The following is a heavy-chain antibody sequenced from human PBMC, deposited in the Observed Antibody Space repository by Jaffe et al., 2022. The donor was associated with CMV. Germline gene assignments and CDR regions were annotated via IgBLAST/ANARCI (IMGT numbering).Heavy chain of an antibody. Sequence: QVQLVESGGGVVQPGRSLRLSCAASGFTFSSYGMHWVRQAPGKGLEWVAVIWYDGSNKYYADSVKGRFTISRDNSKNTLYLQMNSLRAEDTAVYYCARAFGVLWFGGMDVWGQGTTVTVSS. V-gene: IGHV3-33*01. CDR2: IWYDGSNK. J-gene: IGHJ6*02. CDR1: GFTFSSYG. CDR3: ARAFGVLWFGGMDV. D-gene: IGHD3-10*01.